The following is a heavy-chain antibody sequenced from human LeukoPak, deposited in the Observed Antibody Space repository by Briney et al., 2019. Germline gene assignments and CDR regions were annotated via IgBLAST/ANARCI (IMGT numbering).Heavy chain of an antibody. CDR3: ARDTGERSSEVSWFDP. CDR1: GFTFSSYW. V-gene: IGHV3-7*01. J-gene: IGHJ5*02. CDR2: IKQDSSEK. Sequence: GVSLRLSCAASGFTFSSYWMSWVRQAPGKGLEWVSNIKQDSSEKYYVDSVKGRFTISRDNAKNSLYLQMNSLRDEDTAVYYCARDTGERSSEVSWFDPGGQGTLVTVPS. D-gene: IGHD3-10*01.